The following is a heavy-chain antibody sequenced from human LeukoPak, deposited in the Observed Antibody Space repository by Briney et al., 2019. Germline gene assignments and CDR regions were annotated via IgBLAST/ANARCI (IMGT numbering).Heavy chain of an antibody. CDR1: GFTFSSYW. CDR2: IKQDGSEK. J-gene: IGHJ4*02. Sequence: GGSLRLSCAASGFTFSSYWMSWVRQAPGKGLEWVANIKQDGSEKYYVDSVKGRFTISRDNAKNSLYLQMNSLRAEDTAVYYCASSGVYAKGLYFDYWGQGTLVTVSS. CDR3: ASSGVYAKGLYFDY. V-gene: IGHV3-7*01. D-gene: IGHD2-8*01.